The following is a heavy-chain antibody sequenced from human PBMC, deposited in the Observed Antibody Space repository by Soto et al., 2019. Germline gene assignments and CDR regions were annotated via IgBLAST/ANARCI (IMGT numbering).Heavy chain of an antibody. CDR1: GFTFSSYA. V-gene: IGHV3-23*01. Sequence: PGGSLRLSCAASGFTFSSYAMGWVRQAPRKGLEGVSAISDSGGSTYYADSVKGRFTISRDNSKNTLYLQMNSLRAEDTAVYYCARGRIAAAGGYYYYGMDVWGQGTTVTVSS. CDR3: ARGRIAAAGGYYYYGMDV. CDR2: ISDSGGST. J-gene: IGHJ6*02. D-gene: IGHD6-13*01.